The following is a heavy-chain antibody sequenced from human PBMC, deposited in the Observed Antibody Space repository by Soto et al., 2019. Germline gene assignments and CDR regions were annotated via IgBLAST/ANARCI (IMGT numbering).Heavy chain of an antibody. CDR3: GRIYVSGVFTNVGPPPSCFPP. J-gene: IGHJ4*02. Sequence: PSETLSLTCTVSGGSISSGGYYWSWIRQHPGKGLEWIGYIYYSGSTYYNPSLKSRVTISVDTSKNQFSLKLSSVTAADTAVYYWGRIYVSGVFTNVGPPPSCFPPGGEETVVPVS. D-gene: IGHD3-10*02. V-gene: IGHV4-31*03. CDR1: GGSISSGGYY. CDR2: IYYSGST.